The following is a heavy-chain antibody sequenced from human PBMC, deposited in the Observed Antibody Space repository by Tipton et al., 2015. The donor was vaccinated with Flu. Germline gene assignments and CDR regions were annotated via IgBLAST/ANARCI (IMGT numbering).Heavy chain of an antibody. V-gene: IGHV1-18*04. CDR1: GYTFTSYG. J-gene: IGHJ3*02. CDR2: ISVYNGNT. Sequence: QSGAEVKKPGASVKVSCKASGYTFTSYGISWVRQAPGQGLERMGWISVYNGNTNYAQKLQGRVTMTTDTSTSTAYMELRSLRYDDAAVYYCARASRSVPMNAFDIWGQGTMVTVSS. CDR3: ARASRSVPMNAFDI.